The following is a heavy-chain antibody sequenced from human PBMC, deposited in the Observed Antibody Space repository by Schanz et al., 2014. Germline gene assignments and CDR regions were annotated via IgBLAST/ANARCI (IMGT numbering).Heavy chain of an antibody. CDR1: GYTFTGYY. CDR3: ARAKRFGDMDV. D-gene: IGHD3-10*01. J-gene: IGHJ6*04. CDR2: ITAYNGDT. Sequence: QVQLVQSGAEMKKPGASVKVSCKASGYTFTGYYMHWVRQAPGQGLEWMGWITAYNGDTNYALKLQGRVTMTTDTSTSTAYMELRSLRSDDTAVYYCARAKRFGDMDVWGKGTTVTVSS. V-gene: IGHV1-18*04.